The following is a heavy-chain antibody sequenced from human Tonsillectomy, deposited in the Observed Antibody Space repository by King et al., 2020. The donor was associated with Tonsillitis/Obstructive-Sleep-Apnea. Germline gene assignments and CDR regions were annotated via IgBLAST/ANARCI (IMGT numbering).Heavy chain of an antibody. Sequence: VQLVESGGGLVKPGGSPRLSCAASGFTFSSYTMNWVRQAPGKGLEWVSSFSSGRSYIYYADSVKGRFTISRDNAKNSLYLQMNSLRAEDTAVYYCARDGRVGATDYYMDVWGKGTTVTVSS. D-gene: IGHD1-26*01. CDR3: ARDGRVGATDYYMDV. J-gene: IGHJ6*03. CDR1: GFTFSSYT. CDR2: FSSGRSYI. V-gene: IGHV3-21*01.